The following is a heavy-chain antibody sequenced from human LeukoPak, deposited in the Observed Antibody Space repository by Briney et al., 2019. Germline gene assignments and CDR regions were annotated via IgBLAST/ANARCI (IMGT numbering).Heavy chain of an antibody. V-gene: IGHV6-1*01. CDR1: GDSVSSNSAA. D-gene: IGHD6-19*01. J-gene: IGHJ5*02. CDR3: ARGNGWYLSEESRNWFDP. CDR2: TYYRSKWYN. Sequence: SQTLSLTCAISGDSVSSNSAAWNWIRQSPSRGLEWLGRTYYRSKWYNDYAVSVKSRITINPDTSKNQFSLQLNSVTPEDTAVYYCARGNGWYLSEESRNWFDPWGQGTLVTVSS.